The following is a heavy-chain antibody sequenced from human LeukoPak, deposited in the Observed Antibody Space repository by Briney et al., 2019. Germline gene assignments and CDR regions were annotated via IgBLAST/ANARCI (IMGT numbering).Heavy chain of an antibody. J-gene: IGHJ4*02. CDR1: GFPFSSYS. CDR2: ISSDSSTI. Sequence: GGPLRLSCAGSGFPFSSYSMNWVPQAPGGGLEWISTISSDSSTIYYADSVKGRFTISRDNAKNSLFLQMNSLRAEDTAVYYSTRDARSHDYGSKDYWGQGTLVTVSS. V-gene: IGHV3-48*01. CDR3: TRDARSHDYGSKDY. D-gene: IGHD4-17*01.